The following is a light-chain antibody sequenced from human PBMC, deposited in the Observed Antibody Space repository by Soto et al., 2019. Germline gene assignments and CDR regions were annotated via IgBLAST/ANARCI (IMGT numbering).Light chain of an antibody. J-gene: IGKJ3*01. V-gene: IGKV3-15*01. CDR3: QQYGTSPFT. CDR1: QSISDT. Sequence: DIVMTQSPTTLSVSPGGRATLSCRASQSISDTLAWYQQKPGQAPRLLIHGASTRATGFPARFSGSGSGTDFTLTISRLEPEDFAVYYCQQYGTSPFTFGPGTKVDIK. CDR2: GAS.